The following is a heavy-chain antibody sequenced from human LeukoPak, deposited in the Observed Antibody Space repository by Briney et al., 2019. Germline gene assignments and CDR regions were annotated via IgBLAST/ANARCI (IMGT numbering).Heavy chain of an antibody. V-gene: IGHV4-30-2*01. CDR2: IYHSGST. D-gene: IGHD3-10*01. J-gene: IGHJ4*02. Sequence: PSETLSLTCAVSGGSISSGGHSWSWIRQPPGKGLEWIGYIYHSGSTYYNPSLKSRVTISVDRSKNQFSLKLSSVTAADTAVYYCAREIMVRGVHYFDYWGQGTLVTVSS. CDR1: GGSISSGGHS. CDR3: AREIMVRGVHYFDY.